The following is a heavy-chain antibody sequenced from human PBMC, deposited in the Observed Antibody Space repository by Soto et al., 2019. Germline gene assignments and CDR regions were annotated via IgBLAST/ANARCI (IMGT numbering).Heavy chain of an antibody. Sequence: ASVKVSCKASGYTFTSYAMHWVRQAPGQRLEWMGWINAGNGNTKYSQKFQGRVTITRDTSASTAYMELSSLRSEDTAVYYCARGRYSSGWYQGYDAFDIWGQGTMVT. CDR1: GYTFTSYA. V-gene: IGHV1-3*01. CDR3: ARGRYSSGWYQGYDAFDI. CDR2: INAGNGNT. D-gene: IGHD6-19*01. J-gene: IGHJ3*02.